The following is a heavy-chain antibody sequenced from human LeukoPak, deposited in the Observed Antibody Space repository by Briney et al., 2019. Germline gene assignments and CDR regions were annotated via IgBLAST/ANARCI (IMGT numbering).Heavy chain of an antibody. CDR2: IRSKTNGGTA. V-gene: IGHV3-49*04. CDR3: TRGTYSFDY. Sequence: GGSLRLSCTASGFTFGDYSMSWVRQAPGKGLEWLGFIRSKTNGGTAEYGASVNGRFTISRDDSKSIAYLQMNSLKTEDTAVYYCTRGTYSFDYWGQGTLVTVSS. CDR1: GFTFGDYS. D-gene: IGHD1-1*01. J-gene: IGHJ4*02.